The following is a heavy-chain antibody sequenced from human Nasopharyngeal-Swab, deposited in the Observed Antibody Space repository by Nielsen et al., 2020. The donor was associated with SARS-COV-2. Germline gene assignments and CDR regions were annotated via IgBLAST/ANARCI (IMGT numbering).Heavy chain of an antibody. CDR1: GFTVSSNY. D-gene: IGHD6-19*01. J-gene: IGHJ4*02. Sequence: GGSLRLSCAASGFTVSSNYLSWVRQAPGKGLEWVSFIYGSSTIYYADSVKGRFTISRDNSKNTLYLQMNSLRVDDTAVYYCARAVAGTGAFDYWGQGTLVTVSS. V-gene: IGHV3-53*01. CDR3: ARAVAGTGAFDY. CDR2: IYGSSTI.